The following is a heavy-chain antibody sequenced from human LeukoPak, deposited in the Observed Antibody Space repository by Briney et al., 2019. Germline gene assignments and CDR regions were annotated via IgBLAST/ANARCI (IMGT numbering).Heavy chain of an antibody. J-gene: IGHJ5*02. CDR2: INHSGST. Sequence: SETLSLTCAVYGGSFSGYYWSWIRQPPGKGLEWIGEINHSGSTNYNPSLKSRVTISVDTSKNQFSLKLSSVTAADAAVYYCARGYCSSTSCYVLWSNWFDPWGQGTLVTVSS. CDR3: ARGYCSSTSCYVLWSNWFDP. V-gene: IGHV4-34*01. D-gene: IGHD2-2*01. CDR1: GGSFSGYY.